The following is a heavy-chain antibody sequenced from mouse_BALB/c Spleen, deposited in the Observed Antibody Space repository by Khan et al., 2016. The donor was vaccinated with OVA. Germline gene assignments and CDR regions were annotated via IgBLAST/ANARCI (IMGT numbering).Heavy chain of an antibody. CDR2: IWSDGTT. V-gene: IGHV2-6-1*01. CDR1: GFSLTTYG. CDR3: ARQPYYHYNIMDY. J-gene: IGHJ4*01. Sequence: QVQLNESGPGLAAPSQSLSITCTISGFSLTTYGVHWVRQPPGKGLEWLVVIWSDGTTNYNSALNSSLTITKDNSQSQVFLKMNSLQTDDTAIYFCARQPYYHYNIMDYWGQGTSVTVSS. D-gene: IGHD2-10*01.